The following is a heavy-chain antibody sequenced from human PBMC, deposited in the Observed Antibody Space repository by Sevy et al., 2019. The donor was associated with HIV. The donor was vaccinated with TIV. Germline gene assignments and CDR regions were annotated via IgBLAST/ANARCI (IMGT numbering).Heavy chain of an antibody. J-gene: IGHJ6*02. V-gene: IGHV3-9*01. CDR2: ISWNSGSI. Sequence: GGSLRLSCAASGFTFDDYAMHWVRQAPGKDLEWVSGISWNSGSIGYADSVKGRFTISRDNAKNSLYLQMNSLRAEDTALYYCAKDILGNGMDVWGQGTTVTVSS. D-gene: IGHD7-27*01. CDR1: GFTFDDYA. CDR3: AKDILGNGMDV.